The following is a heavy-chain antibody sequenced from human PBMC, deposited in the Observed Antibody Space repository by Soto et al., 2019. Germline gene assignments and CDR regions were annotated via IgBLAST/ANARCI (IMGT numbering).Heavy chain of an antibody. Sequence: GGSLRLSCAASGFTFSSYAMSWVRQAPGKGLEWVSAISGGGGSSTYYADSVKGRFTLSRDDSKNTLYLQMNSLRAEDTAVYYCARTSGSPDYWGQGTLVTVSS. V-gene: IGHV3-23*01. CDR1: GFTFSSYA. CDR2: ISGGGGSST. D-gene: IGHD1-26*01. CDR3: ARTSGSPDY. J-gene: IGHJ4*02.